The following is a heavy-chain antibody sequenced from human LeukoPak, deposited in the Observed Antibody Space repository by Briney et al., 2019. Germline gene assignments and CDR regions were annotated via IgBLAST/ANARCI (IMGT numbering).Heavy chain of an antibody. CDR2: IYYSGST. Sequence: PSETLSLTCTVSGGSISSYYWSWIRQPPGKGLEWIGYIYYSGSTNYNPSLKSRVTISVDTSKNQFSLKLSSVTAADTAVYYCARVRRWYYDFHSGGYYFDYWGQGTLVTVSS. D-gene: IGHD3-3*01. CDR1: GGSISSYY. J-gene: IGHJ4*02. V-gene: IGHV4-59*01. CDR3: ARVRRWYYDFHSGGYYFDY.